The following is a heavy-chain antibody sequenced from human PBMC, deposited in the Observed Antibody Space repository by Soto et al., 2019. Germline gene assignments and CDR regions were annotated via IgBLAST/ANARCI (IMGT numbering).Heavy chain of an antibody. CDR1: GGSMRSTSYY. J-gene: IGHJ4*02. D-gene: IGHD4-17*01. Sequence: QLQLQESGPGLVKPSETLSLTCTVSGGSMRSTSYYWGWIRQPPGKGLEWIGSIYFGGRTYYNPYLKSRVTISVDTSKKQLSLKLSSLTAADTAVYYCARQPNYDYGDYGPMDYWGQGTLVTVSS. CDR3: ARQPNYDYGDYGPMDY. CDR2: IYFGGRT. V-gene: IGHV4-39*01.